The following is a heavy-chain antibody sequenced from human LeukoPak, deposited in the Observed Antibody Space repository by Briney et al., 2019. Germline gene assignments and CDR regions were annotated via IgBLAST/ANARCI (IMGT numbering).Heavy chain of an antibody. CDR1: GFTLSTYG. CDR3: ARESKYYGAFDY. J-gene: IGHJ4*02. D-gene: IGHD4-17*01. CDR2: ISSSSGTI. Sequence: GGSLRLSCAASGFTLSTYGMNWVRQAPGKGLEWVSYISSSSGTIYYADSVRGRFTISRDNVKNSLYLQMNSLRAEDTAVYYCARESKYYGAFDYWGQGTLVTVSS. V-gene: IGHV3-48*04.